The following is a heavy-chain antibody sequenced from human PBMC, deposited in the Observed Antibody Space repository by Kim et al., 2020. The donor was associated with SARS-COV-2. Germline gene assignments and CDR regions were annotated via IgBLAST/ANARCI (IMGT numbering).Heavy chain of an antibody. D-gene: IGHD3-3*01. J-gene: IGHJ6*02. Sequence: DSVKGRFTISRDNSKNTLYLQMSSLRAEDTAVYYCARADLRTGYDYGMDVWGQGTTVTVSS. V-gene: IGHV3-66*01. CDR3: ARADLRTGYDYGMDV.